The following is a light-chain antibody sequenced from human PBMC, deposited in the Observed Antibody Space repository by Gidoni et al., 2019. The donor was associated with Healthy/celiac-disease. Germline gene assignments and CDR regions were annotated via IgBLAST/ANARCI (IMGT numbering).Light chain of an antibody. Sequence: IQMTQSPSSLSASVGARVTVTCRARLSISSYLNWYQQKPGKAPKLLIYAASSLHSGVPSRFSGSGSGTDFTLTISSLQPEDFAAYYCQQSYSTPRTFGGGTKLEIK. CDR2: AAS. V-gene: IGKV1-39*01. CDR1: LSISSY. J-gene: IGKJ4*01. CDR3: QQSYSTPRT.